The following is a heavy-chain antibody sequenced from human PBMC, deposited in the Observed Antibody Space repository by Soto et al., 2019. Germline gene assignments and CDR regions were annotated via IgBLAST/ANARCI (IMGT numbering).Heavy chain of an antibody. Sequence: SETLSLACSVFGGSFSNYYWSWIRQPPGKGLEWIGEINHSGNTNYNPSLKSRVTISVDTSKNQFSLKLSSVTAADTAVYYCAKSGPQQLVRRKGFDSWGQGTLVTVSS. V-gene: IGHV4-34*01. CDR2: INHSGNT. J-gene: IGHJ5*01. CDR3: AKSGPQQLVRRKGFDS. CDR1: GGSFSNYY. D-gene: IGHD6-13*01.